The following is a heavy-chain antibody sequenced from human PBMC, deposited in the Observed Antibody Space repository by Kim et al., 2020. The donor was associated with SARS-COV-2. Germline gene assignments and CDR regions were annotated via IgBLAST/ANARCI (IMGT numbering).Heavy chain of an antibody. CDR2: IKSKTDGGTT. V-gene: IGHV3-15*01. J-gene: IGHJ4*02. CDR1: GFTFSNAW. D-gene: IGHD3-16*02. CDR3: TTEHYVWGSYRQLDY. Sequence: GGSLRLSCAASGFTFSNAWMSWVRQAPGKGLEWVGRIKSKTDGGTTDYAAPVKGRFTISRDDSKNTLYLQMNSLKTEDTAVYYCTTEHYVWGSYRQLDYWGQGTLVTVSS.